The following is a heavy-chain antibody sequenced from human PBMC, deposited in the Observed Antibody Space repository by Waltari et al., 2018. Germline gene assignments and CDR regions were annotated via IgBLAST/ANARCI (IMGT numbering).Heavy chain of an antibody. D-gene: IGHD3-22*01. V-gene: IGHV1-8*03. CDR1: GYTFTSYA. J-gene: IGHJ4*02. CDR2: MNPNSGNT. CDR3: ARGLFAAGDSSGYYYFDY. Sequence: QVQLVQSGAEGQQPGASLKVSCKASGYTFTSYASNWVRQATGHGREWMGRMNPNSGNTGYAQKFQGRVTITRNTSISTAYMELSSLRSEDTAAYDCARGLFAAGDSSGYYYFDYWGQGTLVTVSS.